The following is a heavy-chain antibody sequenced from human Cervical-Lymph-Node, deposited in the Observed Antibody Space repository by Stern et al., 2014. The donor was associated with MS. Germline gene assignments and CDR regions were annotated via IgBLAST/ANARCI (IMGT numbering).Heavy chain of an antibody. J-gene: IGHJ5*02. D-gene: IGHD2-15*01. CDR3: ARVSGFPSGSTCYSFGP. CDR2: LDWEDDK. V-gene: IGHV2-70*15. CDR1: GFSLSTAGMS. Sequence: QVPLRESGPALVKPTQTLTLTCTFSGFSLSTAGMSVTWIRQPPGQALEWLARLDWEDDKYYSTSLNTRLTTSKDTSKSQVVLTMTNMDPVNAATYYCARVSGFPSGSTCYSFGPWGQGTLVTVSS.